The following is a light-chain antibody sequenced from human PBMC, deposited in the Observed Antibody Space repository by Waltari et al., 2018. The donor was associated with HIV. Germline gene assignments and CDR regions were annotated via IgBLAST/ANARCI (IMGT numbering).Light chain of an antibody. J-gene: IGKJ2*01. V-gene: IGKV1-39*01. Sequence: DIQMIQSPSSLSASVGDRVTITCRTSQSIGSYLNWYQQKPGKAPKLLIYVASFLHSGVPSRFSGSGSGTHFTLTISSLQIDDFATYYCQQTNGIREFTFGQGTKLEIK. CDR3: QQTNGIREFT. CDR1: QSIGSY. CDR2: VAS.